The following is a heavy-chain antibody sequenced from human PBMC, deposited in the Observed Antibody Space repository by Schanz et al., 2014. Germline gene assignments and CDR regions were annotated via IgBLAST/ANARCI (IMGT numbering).Heavy chain of an antibody. V-gene: IGHV3-30*04. CDR1: GFTFNDYA. Sequence: QVQLVESGGGVVQPGRSLKLSCAASGFTFNDYAMHWVRQAPGKGLEWVAVISYDGSHKDYADSVKGRFTISRDNSKNTLYLQMNSLRAEDTAVYYCARDKGGYYPFDYWGQGTLVTVSS. D-gene: IGHD3-3*01. CDR3: ARDKGGYYPFDY. CDR2: ISYDGSHK. J-gene: IGHJ4*02.